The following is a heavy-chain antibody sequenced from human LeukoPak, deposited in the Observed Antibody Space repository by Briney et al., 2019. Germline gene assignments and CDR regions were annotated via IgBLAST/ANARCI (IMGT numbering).Heavy chain of an antibody. CDR2: INHSRST. CDR1: GGSFSGYY. CDR3: ATTGRESTAMVIGDY. J-gene: IGHJ4*02. D-gene: IGHD5-18*01. Sequence: SETLSLTCAGYGGSFSGYYWSWIRQPPGKGLEWIGDINHSRSTNYNPSLKSRVTISVDTSKNQFSLKLSTVTAADTAVYYCATTGRESTAMVIGDYWGQGTLVTVSS. V-gene: IGHV4-34*01.